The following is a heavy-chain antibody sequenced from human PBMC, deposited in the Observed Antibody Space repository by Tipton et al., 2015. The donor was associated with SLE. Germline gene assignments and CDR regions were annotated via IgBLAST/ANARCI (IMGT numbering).Heavy chain of an antibody. V-gene: IGHV4-59*08. CDR1: GGSISYFY. J-gene: IGHJ3*02. CDR3: ASYGDYGVGAFDI. Sequence: TLSLTCTVSGGSISYFYWSWIRQPPGKGLEWIGYIYYSGSTNHNPSLKSRVTISVDTSKNQFSLKLSSVTAADTAVYYCASYGDYGVGAFDIWGQGTMVTVSS. CDR2: IYYSGST. D-gene: IGHD4-17*01.